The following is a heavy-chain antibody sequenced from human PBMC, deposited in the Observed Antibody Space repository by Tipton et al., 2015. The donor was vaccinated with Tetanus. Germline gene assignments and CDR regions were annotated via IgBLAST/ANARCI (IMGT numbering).Heavy chain of an antibody. V-gene: IGHV3-21*01. Sequence: PLRLSCAASGFTFSSYSMNWVRQAPGKGLEWVSSISSSSSYIYYADSVKGRFTISRDNAKNSLYLQMNSLRAEDTAVYYCARDQGASSGYYSPPDAFDIWGQGTMVTVSS. CDR2: ISSSSSYI. CDR1: GFTFSSYS. J-gene: IGHJ3*02. D-gene: IGHD3-22*01. CDR3: ARDQGASSGYYSPPDAFDI.